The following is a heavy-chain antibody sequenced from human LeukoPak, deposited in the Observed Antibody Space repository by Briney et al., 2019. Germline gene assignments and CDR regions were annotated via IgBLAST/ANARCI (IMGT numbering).Heavy chain of an antibody. CDR2: IYPGDSHT. V-gene: IGHV5-51*01. CDR1: GYSFTSYW. CDR3: ARRYSSGWSFEY. D-gene: IGHD6-19*01. Sequence: GESLKISCKGSGYSFTSYWIGWVRQMPGKGLEWMGIIYPGDSHTRYSPSFQGQVTISADKSTNTAYLQWARLKASDTAIYYCARRYSSGWSFEYWGQGTLVTVSS. J-gene: IGHJ4*02.